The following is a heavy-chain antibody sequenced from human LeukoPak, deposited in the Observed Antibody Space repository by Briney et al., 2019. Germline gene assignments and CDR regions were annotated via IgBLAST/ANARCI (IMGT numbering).Heavy chain of an antibody. Sequence: PGGSLRLSCTTSGFNFRASWMAWVRQAPGKGLEWVSYISSSGSTIYYADSVKGRFTISRDNAKNSLYLQMNSLRAEDTAVYYCASSGYSGSYLGVDYWGQGTLVTASS. CDR2: ISSSGSTI. CDR1: GFNFRASW. J-gene: IGHJ4*02. CDR3: ASSGYSGSYLGVDY. V-gene: IGHV3-11*01. D-gene: IGHD1-26*01.